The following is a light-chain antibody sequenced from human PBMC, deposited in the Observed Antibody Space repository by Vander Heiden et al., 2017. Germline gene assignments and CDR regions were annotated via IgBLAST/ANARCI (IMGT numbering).Light chain of an antibody. V-gene: IGLV1-47*01. CDR3: AAWDDSLRDVV. J-gene: IGLJ2*01. Sequence: QSVLPQPPSAPGTPAQRVTISCSGSSSNIGSNYVYWYQQLPGTAPKLLIYRNNQRPSGVPDRFSGSKSGTSASLAISGLRSEDEADYYCAAWDDSLRDVVFGGGTKLTVL. CDR2: RNN. CDR1: SSNIGSNY.